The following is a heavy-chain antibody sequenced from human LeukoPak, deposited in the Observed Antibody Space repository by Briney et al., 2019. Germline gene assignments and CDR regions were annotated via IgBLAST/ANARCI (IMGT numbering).Heavy chain of an antibody. CDR3: ARRPTWTLAFWGY. CDR2: INHSGST. V-gene: IGHV4-34*01. CDR1: GGSFSGYY. J-gene: IGHJ4*02. Sequence: PSETLPLTCAVYGGSFSGYYWSWIRQPPGKGLEWIGEINHSGSTNYNPSLKSRVTISVDTSKNQFSLKLSSVTAADTAVYYCARRPTWTLAFWGYWGQGTLVTVSS. D-gene: IGHD3-16*01.